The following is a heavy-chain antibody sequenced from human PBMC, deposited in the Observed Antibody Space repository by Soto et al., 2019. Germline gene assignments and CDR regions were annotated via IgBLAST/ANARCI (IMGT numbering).Heavy chain of an antibody. CDR2: IDHSGSI. V-gene: IGHV4-34*10. CDR3: SRGRPPRY. CDR1: DESFSGYY. Sequence: PSETQSLTCVVSDESFSGYYWSWIRQPPGKGLEWIGDIDHSGSIHYNPSLKSRLTMSVDTSRKHFSLSLSSVTAADAGTYFCSRGRPPRYWGQGTQVTVSS. J-gene: IGHJ4*02.